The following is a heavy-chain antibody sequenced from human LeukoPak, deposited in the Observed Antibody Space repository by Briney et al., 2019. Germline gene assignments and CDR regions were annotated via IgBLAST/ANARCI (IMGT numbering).Heavy chain of an antibody. D-gene: IGHD4-11*01. Sequence: PGGSLRLSCAASGFTFSNAWMSWVRQAPGKGLEWVGRIKSKTDGGTTDYAAPVKGRFTISRDDSKNTLYLQLNSLKTEDTAVYYCTTPQKDYSRDYWGQGTLVTVSS. CDR1: GFTFSNAW. V-gene: IGHV3-15*01. CDR3: TTPQKDYSRDY. CDR2: IKSKTDGGTT. J-gene: IGHJ4*02.